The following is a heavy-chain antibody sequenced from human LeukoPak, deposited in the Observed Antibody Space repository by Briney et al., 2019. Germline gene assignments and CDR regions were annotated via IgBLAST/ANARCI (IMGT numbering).Heavy chain of an antibody. J-gene: IGHJ4*02. CDR2: ISSSGSTI. CDR3: ATRYGSGSLLCFDY. CDR1: GFTFSDYY. D-gene: IGHD3-10*01. Sequence: GGSLRLSCAASGFTFSDYYMSWIRQAPGKGLEWVSYISSSGSTIYYADSVKGRFTISRDNAKNSLYLQMNSLRAEDTAVYYCATRYGSGSLLCFDYWGQGTLVTVSS. V-gene: IGHV3-11*04.